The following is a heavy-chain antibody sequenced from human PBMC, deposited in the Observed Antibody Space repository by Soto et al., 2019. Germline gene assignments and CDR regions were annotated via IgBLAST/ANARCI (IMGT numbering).Heavy chain of an antibody. CDR1: GYTFTSYA. Sequence: QVQLVQSGAEEKKPGASVKVSCKASGYTFTSYAMHWVRQAPGQRLEWMGWINVGNGNTKYSQKCQGRVTITRDTSASTAYMELSSLRSEDTAVYYCARSSSYYMIDYYWGQGTLVTVSS. CDR2: INVGNGNT. D-gene: IGHD3-22*01. CDR3: ARSSSYYMIDYY. V-gene: IGHV1-3*05. J-gene: IGHJ4*02.